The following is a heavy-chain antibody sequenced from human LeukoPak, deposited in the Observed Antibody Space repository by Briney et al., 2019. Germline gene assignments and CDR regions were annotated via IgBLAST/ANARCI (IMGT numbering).Heavy chain of an antibody. CDR3: ARRFRSSSWYFP. J-gene: IGHJ5*02. CDR1: GYTFTSYD. D-gene: IGHD6-13*01. Sequence: ASVKVSCKASGYTFTSYDINWARQATGQGLEWVGWMNPNSGNTGYAQKFQGRVTMTRNTSISTAYMELSSLRSEDTAVYYCARRFRSSSWYFPWGQGTLVTVSS. CDR2: MNPNSGNT. V-gene: IGHV1-8*01.